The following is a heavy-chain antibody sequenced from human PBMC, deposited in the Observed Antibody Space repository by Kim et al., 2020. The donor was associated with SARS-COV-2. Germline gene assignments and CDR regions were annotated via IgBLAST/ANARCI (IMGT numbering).Heavy chain of an antibody. Sequence: SETLSLTCTVSGGSISSSSYYWGWIRQPPGKGLEWIGSIYYSGSTYYNPSLKSRVTISVDTSKNQFSLKLSSVTAADTAVYYCARLTSGDYGQNWGQGTLVTVSS. J-gene: IGHJ4*02. CDR2: IYYSGST. CDR3: ARLTSGDYGQN. CDR1: GGSISSSSYY. V-gene: IGHV4-39*01. D-gene: IGHD4-17*01.